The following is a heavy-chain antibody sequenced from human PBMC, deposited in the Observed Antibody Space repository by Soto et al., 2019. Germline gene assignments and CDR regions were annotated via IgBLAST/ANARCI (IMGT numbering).Heavy chain of an antibody. CDR1: GFSLSSYA. Sequence: GGSLGLSCAASGFSLSSYAMSWVRQAPGKGLEWVSAIIGNGFDTYYADSVKGRFTISRDTSQNTLYLQINSLRGDDTAVYFCAKEAAAERVYFDSWGQGTLVTVSS. V-gene: IGHV3-23*01. D-gene: IGHD2-2*01. CDR2: IIGNGFDT. J-gene: IGHJ4*02. CDR3: AKEAAAERVYFDS.